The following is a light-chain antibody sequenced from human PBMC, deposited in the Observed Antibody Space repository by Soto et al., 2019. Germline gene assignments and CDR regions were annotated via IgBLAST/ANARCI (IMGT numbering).Light chain of an antibody. CDR1: QSINNW. Sequence: DIQMTQSPSTLSASVGDRVTITCRASQSINNWLAWYQQKPGKAPKLLIYKASTLKSGVPSRFSGSRSGTEFTLTVSRLQPDDFATYYCQQYNDSFPDNFGQGTKVDIK. J-gene: IGKJ2*01. CDR2: KAS. V-gene: IGKV1-5*03. CDR3: QQYNDSFPDN.